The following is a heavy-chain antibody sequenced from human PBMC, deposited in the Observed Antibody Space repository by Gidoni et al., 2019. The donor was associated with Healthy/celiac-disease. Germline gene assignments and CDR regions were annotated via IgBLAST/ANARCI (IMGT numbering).Heavy chain of an antibody. CDR2: ISWNSGSI. D-gene: IGHD6-19*01. CDR1: GFTFDDYA. V-gene: IGHV3-9*01. J-gene: IGHJ2*01. Sequence: EVQLVESGGGLVQPGRSLRLSCAASGFTFDDYAIHWVRQAPGKGLEWVSGISWNSGSIGCADSVKGRFTISRDNAKYSLYLQMNSLRADDTALYYCAKDRSGSGWTLCWYFDLWGRGTLVTVSS. CDR3: AKDRSGSGWTLCWYFDL.